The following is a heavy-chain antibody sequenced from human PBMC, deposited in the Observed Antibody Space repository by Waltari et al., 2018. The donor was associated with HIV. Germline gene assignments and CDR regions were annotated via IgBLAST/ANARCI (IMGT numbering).Heavy chain of an antibody. D-gene: IGHD3-10*01. CDR2: INFHGNVT. CDR3: ARGAFGETDY. Sequence: EVQLVAPGGGVARPGGTLRLSCQGSGLNLDNYGMSWVRQVPGKGLEWVAGINFHGNVTGHGDSVKGRFTIFRDNAKKSVYLQMNSLRIEDTALYYCARGAFGETDYWGQGTLVTVVS. V-gene: IGHV3-20*04. J-gene: IGHJ4*02. CDR1: GLNLDNYG.